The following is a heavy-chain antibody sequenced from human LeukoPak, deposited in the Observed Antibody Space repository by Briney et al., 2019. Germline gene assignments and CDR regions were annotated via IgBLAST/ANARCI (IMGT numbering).Heavy chain of an antibody. CDR3: AKVGGHMVRGVMGLC. Sequence: GASVKVSCKASGYTFTSYAMHWVRQAPGQRLEWMGWINAGNGNTKYSQEFQGRVTITRDTSASTAYMELSSLRSEDTAVYYCAKVGGHMVRGVMGLCWGQGTLVTVSS. J-gene: IGHJ4*02. V-gene: IGHV1-3*03. CDR1: GYTFTSYA. D-gene: IGHD3-10*01. CDR2: INAGNGNT.